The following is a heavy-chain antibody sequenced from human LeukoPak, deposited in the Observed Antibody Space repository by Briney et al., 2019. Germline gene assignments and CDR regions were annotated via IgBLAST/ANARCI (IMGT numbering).Heavy chain of an antibody. CDR3: ARDRWELLAFDI. CDR1: GFTFSSYS. V-gene: IGHV3-48*01. J-gene: IGHJ3*02. Sequence: PGRSLRLSCAVSGFTFSSYSMNWVRQAPGKGLEWVSYISSSSSTIYYADSVKGRFTISRDNAKNSLYLQMNSLRAEDTAVYYCARDRWELLAFDIWGQGTMVTVSS. CDR2: ISSSSSTI. D-gene: IGHD1-26*01.